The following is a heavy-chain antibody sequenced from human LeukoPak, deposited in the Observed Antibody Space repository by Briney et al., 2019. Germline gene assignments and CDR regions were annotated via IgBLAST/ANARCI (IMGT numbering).Heavy chain of an antibody. Sequence: PSETLSLTCAVYGGSFSGYYWSWIRQPPGKGLEWIGEINHSGSTNYNPSLKSRVTISVDTSKNQFSLKLSSVTAADTAVYYCARDRYDSSGYYHNWFDPWGQGTLVTVSS. V-gene: IGHV4-34*01. D-gene: IGHD3-22*01. CDR3: ARDRYDSSGYYHNWFDP. CDR1: GGSFSGYY. J-gene: IGHJ5*02. CDR2: INHSGST.